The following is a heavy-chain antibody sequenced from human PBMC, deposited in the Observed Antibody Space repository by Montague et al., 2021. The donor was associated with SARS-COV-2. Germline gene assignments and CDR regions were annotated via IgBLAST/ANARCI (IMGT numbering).Heavy chain of an antibody. CDR2: IYDSGST. J-gene: IGHJ4*02. CDR1: GRSVRSYY. V-gene: IGHV4-59*02. Sequence: SETLSLTCIVSGRSVRSYYWCWIRQPPGKGLEWIGYIYDSGSTNXNPSLKSRVTISVDTSKNQFSLKLSSVTAADTAVYYCARENTVTTFGGPYYIDSWGQGTLVTVS. CDR3: ARENTVTTFGGPYYIDS. D-gene: IGHD4-17*01.